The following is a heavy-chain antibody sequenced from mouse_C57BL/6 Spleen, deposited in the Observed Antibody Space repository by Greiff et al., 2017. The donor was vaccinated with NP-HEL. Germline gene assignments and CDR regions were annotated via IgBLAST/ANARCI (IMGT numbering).Heavy chain of an antibody. J-gene: IGHJ1*03. CDR3: SREDYGNYEYFDV. D-gene: IGHD2-1*01. V-gene: IGHV1-80*01. CDR2: IYPGDGDT. CDR1: GYAFSSYW. Sequence: VKLVESGAELVKPGASVKISCKASGYAFSSYWMNWVKQRPGKGLEWIGQIYPGDGDTNYNGKFKGKATLTAYKSSSTAYMQLSSLTSEDSAVYFCSREDYGNYEYFDVWGTGTTVTVSS.